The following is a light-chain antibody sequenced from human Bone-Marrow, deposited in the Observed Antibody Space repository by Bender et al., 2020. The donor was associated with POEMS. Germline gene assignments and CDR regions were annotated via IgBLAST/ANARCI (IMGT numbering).Light chain of an antibody. Sequence: SYEVTQPPAVSVLPGLTVSITCSGDNLGDKNVCWYQKRSGQSPLLVIYQHSKRPSGIPERFSGSKSGTSASLAISDIQSEDEGDYYCSSWDDSLSGWVFGGGTKLTVL. CDR1: NLGDKN. J-gene: IGLJ3*02. CDR2: QHS. V-gene: IGLV3-1*01. CDR3: SSWDDSLSGWV.